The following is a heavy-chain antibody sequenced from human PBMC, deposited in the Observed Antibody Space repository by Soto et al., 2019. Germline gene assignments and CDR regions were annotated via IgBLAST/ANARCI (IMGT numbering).Heavy chain of an antibody. CDR3: ARGASAPIFGVVIKPHGY. J-gene: IGHJ4*02. CDR1: GYSISSGYY. CDR2: IYHSGST. Sequence: PSETLSLTCAVSGYSISSGYYWGWIRQPPGKGLEWTGSIYHSGSTYYNPSLKSRVTISVDTSKNQFSLKLSSVTAADTAVYYCARGASAPIFGVVIKPHGYWGQGTLVTVSS. D-gene: IGHD3-3*01. V-gene: IGHV4-38-2*01.